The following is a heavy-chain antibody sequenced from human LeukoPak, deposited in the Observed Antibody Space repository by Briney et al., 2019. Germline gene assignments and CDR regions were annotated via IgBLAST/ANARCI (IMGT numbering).Heavy chain of an antibody. CDR2: IYYSGST. Sequence: SETLSLTCTVSGGSISSYYWSWIRQPPGKGLEWIGYIYYSGSTNYNPSLKSRVTISVDTSKNQFSLKLSSVTAADTAVYYCARHWGGSTSPPTQEYFQHWGQGTLVTVSS. CDR3: ARHWGGSTSPPTQEYFQH. CDR1: GGSISSYY. D-gene: IGHD2-2*01. V-gene: IGHV4-59*08. J-gene: IGHJ1*01.